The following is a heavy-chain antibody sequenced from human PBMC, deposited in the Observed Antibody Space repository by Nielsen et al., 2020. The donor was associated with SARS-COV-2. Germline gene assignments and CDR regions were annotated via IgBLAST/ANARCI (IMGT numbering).Heavy chain of an antibody. D-gene: IGHD3-10*01. Sequence: SETLSLTCAVYGGSFSGYYWSWIRQPPGKGLEWIGEINHSGGPNNNPSLKGRVTISLDTSKNQFSLKLTSVTAADTAVYYCARRPGFYGSGSYYWGWFDPWGQGTLVTVSS. CDR1: GGSFSGYY. V-gene: IGHV4-34*01. CDR3: ARRPGFYGSGSYYWGWFDP. J-gene: IGHJ5*02. CDR2: INHSGGP.